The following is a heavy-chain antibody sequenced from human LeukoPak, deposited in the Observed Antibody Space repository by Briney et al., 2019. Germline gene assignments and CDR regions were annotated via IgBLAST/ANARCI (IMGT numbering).Heavy chain of an antibody. Sequence: GASVKVSCKASGYTFTSYYIHWVRQAPGQGLEWVGMINPSRGSTSYAQKFQGGLTMTRDTSTSTVYMELSSLRSEDTAVYYCTRGVQLERRYYNWFDPWGQGTLVTVSS. CDR2: INPSRGST. J-gene: IGHJ5*02. D-gene: IGHD1-1*01. V-gene: IGHV1-46*01. CDR1: GYTFTSYY. CDR3: TRGVQLERRYYNWFDP.